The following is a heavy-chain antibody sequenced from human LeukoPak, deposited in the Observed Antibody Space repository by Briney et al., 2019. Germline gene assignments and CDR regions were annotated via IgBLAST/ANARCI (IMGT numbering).Heavy chain of an antibody. CDR2: INPSGGST. CDR1: GYTFTSYY. CDR3: AREGGHSYGSWSFDY. Sequence: GASVKVSCKASGYTFTSYYMHWERQAPGQGLEWMGIINPSGGSTSYAQKFQGRVTMTRDTSTSTVYMELSSLRSEDTAVYYCAREGGHSYGSWSFDYWGQGTLVTVSS. V-gene: IGHV1-46*01. D-gene: IGHD5-18*01. J-gene: IGHJ4*02.